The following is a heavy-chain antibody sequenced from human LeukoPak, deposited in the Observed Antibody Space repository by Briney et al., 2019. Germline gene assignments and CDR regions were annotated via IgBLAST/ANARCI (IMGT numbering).Heavy chain of an antibody. CDR1: GFNVNNNY. J-gene: IGHJ4*02. Sequence: GGSLRLSCVVSGFNVNNNYVSWVRQAPGKGLEWVSVIYAGETIKYADSVKGRFTISRDNSKNTVYLQINSLRDEDTALYYCATIGTGDYREDSWGQGTLVTVSS. D-gene: IGHD3/OR15-3a*01. CDR2: IYAGETI. V-gene: IGHV3-66*01. CDR3: ATIGTGDYREDS.